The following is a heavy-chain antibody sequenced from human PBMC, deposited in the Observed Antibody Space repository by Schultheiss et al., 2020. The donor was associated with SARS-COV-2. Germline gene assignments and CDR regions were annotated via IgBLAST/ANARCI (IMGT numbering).Heavy chain of an antibody. Sequence: ASVKVSCKASGYTFTSYGISWVRQAPGQGLEWMGWISAYNGNTNYAQKFQGRVTMTRDTSTRTVYMELSSLRSDDTAVYYCARVRGWDIVLMVYAIGAYGMDVWGQGTTVTVSS. CDR1: GYTFTSYG. CDR2: ISAYNGNT. D-gene: IGHD2-8*01. J-gene: IGHJ6*02. V-gene: IGHV1-18*01. CDR3: ARVRGWDIVLMVYAIGAYGMDV.